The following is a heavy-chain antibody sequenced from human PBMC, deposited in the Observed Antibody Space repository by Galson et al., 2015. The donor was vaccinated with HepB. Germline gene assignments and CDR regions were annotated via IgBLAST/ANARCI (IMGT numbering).Heavy chain of an antibody. CDR1: GLTFSSYA. J-gene: IGHJ1*01. Sequence: SLRLSCAASGLTFSSYAMSWVRQAPGKGLEWVSAISGSGGSTYYADSVKGRFTISRDNSKNTLYLQMNSLRAEDTAVYYCAKGSQQLVRGPWFFSQYFQHWGQGTLVTVSS. D-gene: IGHD6-13*01. CDR3: AKGSQQLVRGPWFFSQYFQH. V-gene: IGHV3-23*01. CDR2: ISGSGGST.